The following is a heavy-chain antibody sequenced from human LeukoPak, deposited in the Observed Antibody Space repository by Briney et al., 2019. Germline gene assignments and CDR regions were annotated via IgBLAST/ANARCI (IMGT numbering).Heavy chain of an antibody. D-gene: IGHD4-23*01. J-gene: IGHJ4*02. CDR3: ARGYYGGSKVLGY. Sequence: AASVKVSCKASGYTFTDHYMHWVRQAPGQGLEWMGWINPNSGGTNYAQKFQGRVTMTRDTSISTAYMELSRLRSDDTAVYYCARGYYGGSKVLGYWGQGTLVTVSS. CDR2: INPNSGGT. V-gene: IGHV1-2*02. CDR1: GYTFTDHY.